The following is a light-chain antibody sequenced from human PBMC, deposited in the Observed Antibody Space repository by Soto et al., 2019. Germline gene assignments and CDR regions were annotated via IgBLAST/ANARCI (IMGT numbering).Light chain of an antibody. CDR2: DVS. J-gene: IGLJ1*01. Sequence: QSALTQPPSVSGSPGHSITISCSGTSSDVGGYNYVSWYQQHPGKAPKLMIYDVSNRPSGVSNRFSGSKSGNTASLTISGLQAEDEADYYCSSYISTSTLNVFGTGTKLTVL. CDR3: SSYISTSTLNV. CDR1: SSDVGGYNY. V-gene: IGLV2-14*03.